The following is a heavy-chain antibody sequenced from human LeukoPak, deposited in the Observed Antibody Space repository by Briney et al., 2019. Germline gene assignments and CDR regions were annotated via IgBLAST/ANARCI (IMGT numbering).Heavy chain of an antibody. CDR1: GGTFSSYA. Sequence: SVKVSCKASGGTFSSYAISWVRQAPGQGLEWMGGIIPIFGTANYAQKFQGRVTITTDESTSTAYMELSSLRSEDTAVYYCARTIVALLTTYYMDVWGKGTTVTVSS. V-gene: IGHV1-69*05. D-gene: IGHD4/OR15-4a*01. CDR3: ARTIVALLTTYYMDV. CDR2: IIPIFGTA. J-gene: IGHJ6*03.